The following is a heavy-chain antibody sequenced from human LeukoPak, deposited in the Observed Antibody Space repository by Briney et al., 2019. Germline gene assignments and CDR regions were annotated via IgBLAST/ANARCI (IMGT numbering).Heavy chain of an antibody. J-gene: IGHJ5*02. Sequence: ASVKVSCKASGYTFTGYYMHWVRQAPGQGLEWMGWINPNSGGTNYAQKFQGRVTMTRDTSISTAYMELSRLRSDGTAVYYCARESGTTASRNWFDPWGQGTLVTVSS. CDR1: GYTFTGYY. D-gene: IGHD1-1*01. CDR2: INPNSGGT. V-gene: IGHV1-2*02. CDR3: ARESGTTASRNWFDP.